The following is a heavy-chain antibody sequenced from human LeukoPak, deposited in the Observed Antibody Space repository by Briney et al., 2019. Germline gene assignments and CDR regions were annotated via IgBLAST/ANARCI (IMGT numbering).Heavy chain of an antibody. CDR1: GFTFSRYA. V-gene: IGHV3-23*01. D-gene: IGHD1-1*01. CDR2: SSGGGDNT. Sequence: PSGSLRLTCAASGFTFSRYALYWVRQAPGKGMGWDSASSGGGDNTYYADSVRGRFTTTRDDYKKTLFLQMNSLRAEDTAIYYCAKPVDGASVQRYFQHWGQGTLVTVSS. J-gene: IGHJ1*01. CDR3: AKPVDGASVQRYFQH.